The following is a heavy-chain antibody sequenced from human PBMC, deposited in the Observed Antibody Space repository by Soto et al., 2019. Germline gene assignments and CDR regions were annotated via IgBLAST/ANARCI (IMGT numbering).Heavy chain of an antibody. V-gene: IGHV4-34*01. CDR2: INHSGST. CDR3: ARGLSANYDFWSGYYKRYYFDY. CDR1: GGSFSGYY. D-gene: IGHD3-3*01. Sequence: SETLSLTCAVYGGSFSGYYWSWIRRPPGKGLEWIGEINHSGSTNYNPSLKSRVTISVDTSKNQFSLKLSSVTAADTAVYYCARGLSANYDFWSGYYKRYYFDYWGQGTLVTVSS. J-gene: IGHJ4*02.